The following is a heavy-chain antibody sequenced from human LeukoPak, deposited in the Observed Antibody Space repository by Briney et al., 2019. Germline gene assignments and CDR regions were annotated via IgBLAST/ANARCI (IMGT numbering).Heavy chain of an antibody. CDR1: GFXFSSYS. V-gene: IGHV3-48*02. Sequence: PGGSLRLSCAASGFXFSSYSMNWVRQAPGKGLEWVSHISSSSSTIYYADSVKGRFTISRDNAKNSLYLQMNSLRDADTAVYYCARVPSKWSGYYSGDFRFDPWGQGTLVTVSS. CDR2: ISSSSSTI. CDR3: ARVPSKWSGYYSGDFRFDP. J-gene: IGHJ5*02. D-gene: IGHD3-3*01.